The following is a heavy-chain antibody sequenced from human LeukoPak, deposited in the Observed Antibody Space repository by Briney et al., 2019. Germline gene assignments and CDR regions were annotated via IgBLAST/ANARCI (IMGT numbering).Heavy chain of an antibody. V-gene: IGHV4-59*01. CDR1: GGSISSYY. J-gene: IGHJ5*02. CDR2: IYYSGST. D-gene: IGHD6-6*01. CDR3: ARVSIAASFDP. Sequence: PSETLSLTSTVSGGSISSYYWSWIRQPPGKGLEWIGYIYYSGSTNYNPSLKSRVTISVDTSKNQFSLKLSSVTAADTAVYYCARVSIAASFDPWGQGTLVTVSS.